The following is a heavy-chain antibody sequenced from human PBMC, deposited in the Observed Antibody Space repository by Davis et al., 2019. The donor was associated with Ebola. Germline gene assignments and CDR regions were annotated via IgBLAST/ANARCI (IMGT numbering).Heavy chain of an antibody. CDR1: GFTVSSNY. CDR3: ARDAVGANFDY. D-gene: IGHD1-26*01. J-gene: IGHJ4*02. V-gene: IGHV3-53*01. CDR2: IYSGGST. Sequence: GGSLRLSCAASGFTVSSNYMNWVRQAPGKGLEWVSVIYSGGSTYYADSVKGRFTISRHNSKNTLYLQMNSLRAEDTAVYYCARDAVGANFDYWGQGTLVTVSS.